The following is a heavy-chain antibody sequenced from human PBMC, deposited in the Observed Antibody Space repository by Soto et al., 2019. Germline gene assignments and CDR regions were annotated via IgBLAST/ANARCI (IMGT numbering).Heavy chain of an antibody. D-gene: IGHD6-25*01. CDR1: GFTFRDYG. J-gene: IGHJ4*02. CDR2: ISSTSRNT. V-gene: IGHV3-48*02. CDR3: ARAALYGYDY. Sequence: GGSLRLSCAASGFTFRDYGMNWVRQAPGRGLEWVAYISSTSRNTYNADSVKGPFTISRDNARNSLYLQMNSLRDEDTAVYYCARAALYGYDYWGQGTPVTVTP.